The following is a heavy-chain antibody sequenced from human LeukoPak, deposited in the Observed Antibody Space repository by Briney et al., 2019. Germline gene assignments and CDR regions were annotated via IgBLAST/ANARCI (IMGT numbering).Heavy chain of an antibody. J-gene: IGHJ4*02. V-gene: IGHV3-23*01. Sequence: GGSLRLSCAASGFTFSSYAMNWVRQAPGKGLEWISSISGSGDNTYYADSVKGRFTISRDNSKNTLYLQMNSLRAEDTAVYYCAKARSGSGWYYFDYWGQGTLVTVSS. CDR2: ISGSGDNT. D-gene: IGHD6-19*01. CDR3: AKARSGSGWYYFDY. CDR1: GFTFSSYA.